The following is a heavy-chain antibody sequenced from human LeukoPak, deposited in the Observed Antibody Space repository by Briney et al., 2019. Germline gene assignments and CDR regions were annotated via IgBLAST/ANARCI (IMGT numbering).Heavy chain of an antibody. CDR3: ARPVGRAFDI. CDR2: INHGGST. V-gene: IGHV4-34*01. J-gene: IGHJ3*02. CDR1: GGSFSGYY. D-gene: IGHD1-26*01. Sequence: PSETLSLTCAVYGGSFSGYYWSWIRQPPGKGLEWIGEINHGGSTNYNPSLKSRVTISVDTSKNQFSLKLSSVTAADTAVYYCARPVGRAFDIWGQGTMVTVSS.